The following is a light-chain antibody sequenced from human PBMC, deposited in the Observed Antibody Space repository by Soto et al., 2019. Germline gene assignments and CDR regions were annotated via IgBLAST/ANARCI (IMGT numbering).Light chain of an antibody. Sequence: EIVVTQSPATLSLSPGERATLSCRASQSVSSYLAWYQQKPGQAPRLLIYDASNRATGIPARFSGSGSGTEFTLTISSLQPDDFATYYCQHYNSYSEAFGQGTKVDIK. J-gene: IGKJ1*01. V-gene: IGKV3-11*01. CDR2: DAS. CDR1: QSVSSY. CDR3: QHYNSYSEA.